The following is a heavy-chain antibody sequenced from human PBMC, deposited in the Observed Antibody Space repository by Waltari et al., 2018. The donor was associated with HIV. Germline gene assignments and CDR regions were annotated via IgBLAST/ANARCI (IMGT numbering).Heavy chain of an antibody. D-gene: IGHD3-3*01. CDR1: GYTFIDHY. V-gene: IGHV1-2*02. J-gene: IGHJ4*02. CDR2: LNPNVGAT. Sequence: QVQLVQSGAEVKRPGASVKVSCKASGYTFIDHYVFWVRQVPGPGLEWMEVLNPNVGATKVEQKFQGRITMTRDTSITTAYMELSGLRSDDTAIFYCVRDRGLNWNGDIWGQGTLVTVSS. CDR3: VRDRGLNWNGDI.